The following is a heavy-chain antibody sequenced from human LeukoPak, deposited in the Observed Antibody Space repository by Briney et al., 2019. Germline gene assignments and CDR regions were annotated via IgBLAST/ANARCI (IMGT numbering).Heavy chain of an antibody. V-gene: IGHV3-23*01. J-gene: IGHJ4*02. Sequence: GGSLRLSCAASGFTFSNYAMSWVRQAPGKGLEWVSSISGSGGNTYYADSVKGRCSITRDKSTNILYLHMNSRKAGDTAVYYCAKRPRLAAAGTNFDYWGQGTLLIVSS. CDR2: ISGSGGNT. CDR3: AKRPRLAAAGTNFDY. CDR1: GFTFSNYA. D-gene: IGHD6-13*01.